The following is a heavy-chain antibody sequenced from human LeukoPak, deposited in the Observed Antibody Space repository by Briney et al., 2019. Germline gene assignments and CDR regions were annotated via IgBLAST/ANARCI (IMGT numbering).Heavy chain of an antibody. CDR3: ARGIFGYGRAQGTLDY. V-gene: IGHV4-59*01. J-gene: IGHJ4*02. CDR2: IHYTGST. D-gene: IGHD3-3*01. CDR1: GGSINSYY. Sequence: SETLSLTCSVSGGSINSYYWSWIRQPPGKGLECIGYIHYTGSTNYNPSLKSRVTISVDTSKNQFSLKLSSVTAADTAVYYCARGIFGYGRAQGTLDYWGQGTLVTVSS.